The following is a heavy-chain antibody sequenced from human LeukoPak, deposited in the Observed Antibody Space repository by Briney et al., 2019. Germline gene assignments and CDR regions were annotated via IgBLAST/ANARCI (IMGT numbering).Heavy chain of an antibody. CDR1: GFTFSSYW. V-gene: IGHV3-7*03. D-gene: IGHD5-24*01. J-gene: IGHJ4*02. CDR2: IDQVGYEK. Sequence: GGSLRLSCGASGFTFSSYWMSWVRQTPGKGLEWVANIDQVGYEKYYVDSVKGRFTISRDNSKNTLYLQMNSLRAEDTAVYYCARGAGYNYPYYFDYWGQGTLVTVSS. CDR3: ARGAGYNYPYYFDY.